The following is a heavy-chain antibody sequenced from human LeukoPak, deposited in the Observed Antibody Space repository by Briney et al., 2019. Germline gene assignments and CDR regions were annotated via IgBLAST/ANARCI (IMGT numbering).Heavy chain of an antibody. CDR1: GGSFSGYY. CDR3: ARGYYGSGSFFDY. D-gene: IGHD3-10*01. Sequence: SETLSLTCAVYGGSFSGYYWSWIRQPPGKGLEWIGEINHSGSTNYNPSLKSRVTISVDTSKNQFSLKLSSVTAADTAVYYCARGYYGSGSFFDYWGQGTLVTVSS. V-gene: IGHV4-34*01. CDR2: INHSGST. J-gene: IGHJ4*02.